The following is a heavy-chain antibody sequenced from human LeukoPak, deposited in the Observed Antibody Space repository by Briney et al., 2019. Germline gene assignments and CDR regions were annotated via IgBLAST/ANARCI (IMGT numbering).Heavy chain of an antibody. CDR2: IGRTGSTK. Sequence: GGSLRLSCAASGFTFSSYEMDWVRQAPGKGLVWVSYIGRTGSTKFYADSLEGRFTISRDNAKNSLYLQMNSLRAEDTAVYYCARRYCSTTNCLFDYWGQGTLVTASS. D-gene: IGHD2-2*01. V-gene: IGHV3-48*03. CDR1: GFTFSSYE. J-gene: IGHJ4*02. CDR3: ARRYCSTTNCLFDY.